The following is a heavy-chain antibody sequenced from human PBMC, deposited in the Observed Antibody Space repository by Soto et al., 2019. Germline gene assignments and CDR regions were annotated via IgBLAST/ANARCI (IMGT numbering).Heavy chain of an antibody. Sequence: ESGGGVVQPGRSLRLSCAASGFTFSSYGMHWVRQAPGKGLEWVAVIWYDGSNKYYADSVKGRFTISRDNSKNTLYLQMNSLRAEDTAVYYCARDAINYGDYGYYYGMDVWGQGTTVTVSS. J-gene: IGHJ6*02. D-gene: IGHD4-17*01. CDR3: ARDAINYGDYGYYYGMDV. CDR1: GFTFSSYG. V-gene: IGHV3-33*01. CDR2: IWYDGSNK.